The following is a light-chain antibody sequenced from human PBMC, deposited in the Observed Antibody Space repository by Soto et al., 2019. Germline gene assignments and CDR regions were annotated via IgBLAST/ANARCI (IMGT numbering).Light chain of an antibody. Sequence: QSVLTQPPSVSAAPGQKVTISCFGSSSDIGNNYVSWYQHLPGTAPKLLIYETNRRHSGIPDRFSGSKSGTSATLDITGLQAGDEANYYCGTWDNSLSADVFGNGTKVXXL. CDR1: SSDIGNNY. CDR2: ETN. V-gene: IGLV1-51*02. CDR3: GTWDNSLSADV. J-gene: IGLJ1*01.